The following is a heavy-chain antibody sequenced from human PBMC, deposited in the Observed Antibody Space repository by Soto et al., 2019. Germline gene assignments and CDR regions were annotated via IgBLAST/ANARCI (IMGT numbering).Heavy chain of an antibody. D-gene: IGHD3-3*01. CDR2: IYWDDDK. CDR1: GFSFSTSGVG. V-gene: IGHV2-5*02. CDR3: AHRQLNYDFWSGYLLDYYYYYMDV. Sequence: GSGPTLVNPTQTLTLTCTFSGFSFSTSGVGVGWIRQPPGKALEWLALIYWDDDKRYSPSLKSRLTITKDTSKNQVVLTMTNMDPVDTATYYCAHRQLNYDFWSGYLLDYYYYYMDVWGKGTTVTVSS. J-gene: IGHJ6*03.